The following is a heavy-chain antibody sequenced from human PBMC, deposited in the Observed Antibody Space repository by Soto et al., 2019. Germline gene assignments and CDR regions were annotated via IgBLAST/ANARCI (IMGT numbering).Heavy chain of an antibody. Sequence: SETLSLTCTVSGGSISSGGYYWSWIRQHPGKGLEWIGYIYYSGSTYYNPSLKSRVTISVDTSKNQFSLKLSSVTAAATAVYYWASGLLGELSSWDYWGQGTLVTVSS. CDR1: GGSISSGGYY. V-gene: IGHV4-31*03. J-gene: IGHJ4*02. CDR2: IYYSGST. D-gene: IGHD3-16*02. CDR3: ASGLLGELSSWDY.